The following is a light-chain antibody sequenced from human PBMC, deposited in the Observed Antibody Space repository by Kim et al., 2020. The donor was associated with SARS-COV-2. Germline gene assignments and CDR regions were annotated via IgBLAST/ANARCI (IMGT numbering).Light chain of an antibody. CDR2: YAS. J-gene: IGKJ1*01. CDR1: EDINNY. Sequence: DIQMTQSPSSLSASVGDRVTITCQASEDINNYLNWYQQKPGKAPKLLIYYASNLKTGVPSRFSGSGSGTDFTFTISSLQPEDIATYCCQRLWTFGQGTKVDIK. CDR3: QRLWT. V-gene: IGKV1-33*01.